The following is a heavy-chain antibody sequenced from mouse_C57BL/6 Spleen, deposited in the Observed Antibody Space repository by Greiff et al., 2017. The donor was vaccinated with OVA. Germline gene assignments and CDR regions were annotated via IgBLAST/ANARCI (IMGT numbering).Heavy chain of an antibody. D-gene: IGHD2-12*01. Sequence: VQLQQSGAELVKPGASVKLSCKASGYNFTSYWISWVKQRPGQGLEWIGAIYPGSGSTYYTEKFKSKATLTVDTSSSTAYMQLSSLTSADSAVYYCARNSSHWMDYWGQGTSVTVSS. CDR1: GYNFTSYW. V-gene: IGHV1-55*01. CDR2: IYPGSGST. CDR3: ARNSSHWMDY. J-gene: IGHJ4*01.